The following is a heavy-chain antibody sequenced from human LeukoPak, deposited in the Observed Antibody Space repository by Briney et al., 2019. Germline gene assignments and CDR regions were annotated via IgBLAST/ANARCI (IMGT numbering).Heavy chain of an antibody. J-gene: IGHJ6*02. CDR3: ARGQQPTGGMDV. Sequence: GGSLRLSCVASGFTFGSYWMRWVRQAPGKGLEWVANIKQDGSERYYVDSVKGRFTISRDNAKNSLYLQMNSLRAEDTAVYYCARGQQPTGGMDVWGQGTTVTVSS. V-gene: IGHV3-7*03. CDR1: GFTFGSYW. D-gene: IGHD6-13*01. CDR2: IKQDGSER.